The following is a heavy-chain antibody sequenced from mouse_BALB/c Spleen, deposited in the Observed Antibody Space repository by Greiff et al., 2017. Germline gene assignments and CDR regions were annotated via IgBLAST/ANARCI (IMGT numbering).Heavy chain of an antibody. D-gene: IGHD2-1*01. CDR3: YYGNYGYAMDY. CDR1: GFTFSNYW. J-gene: IGHJ4*01. V-gene: IGHV6-6*02. Sequence: EVKVEESGGGLVQPGGSMKLSCVASGFTFSNYWMNWVRQSPEKGLEWVAEIRLKSNNYATHYAESVKGRFTISRDDSKSSVYLQMNNLRAEDTGIYYCYYGNYGYAMDYWGQGTSVTVSS. CDR2: IRLKSNNYAT.